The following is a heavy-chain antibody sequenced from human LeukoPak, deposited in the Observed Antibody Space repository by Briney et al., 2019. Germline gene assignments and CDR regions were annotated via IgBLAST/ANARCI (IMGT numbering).Heavy chain of an antibody. V-gene: IGHV1-46*03. CDR3: ARDGAYDFWSGYYSTFDY. Sequence: GASVKVSCKASGYTFTSYYMHWVRQAPGQGLEWMGIINPSGGSTSYAQKFQGRVTMTRDTSTSTVYMELSSLRSEDTAAYYCARDGAYDFWSGYYSTFDYWGQGTLVTVSS. D-gene: IGHD3-3*01. J-gene: IGHJ4*02. CDR2: INPSGGST. CDR1: GYTFTSYY.